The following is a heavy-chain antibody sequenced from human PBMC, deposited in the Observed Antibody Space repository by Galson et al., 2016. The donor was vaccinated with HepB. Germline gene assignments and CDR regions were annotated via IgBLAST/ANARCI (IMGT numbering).Heavy chain of an antibody. CDR3: AKDATMVRGISRSFFQRIQTAYYFDS. CDR1: GFSFSRCA. CDR2: ISGGGGST. D-gene: IGHD3-10*01. V-gene: IGHV3-23*01. J-gene: IGHJ4*02. Sequence: SLRLSCAVSGFSFSRCAMNWVRQAPGKGLEWVSGISGGGGSTYYADSVKGRFTISRDNSQNILFLQMTSLRAEDTAVYYCAKDATMVRGISRSFFQRIQTAYYFDSWGRGTLVTVSS.